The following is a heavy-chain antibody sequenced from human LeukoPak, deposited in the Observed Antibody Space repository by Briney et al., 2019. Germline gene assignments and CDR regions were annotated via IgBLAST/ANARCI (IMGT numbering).Heavy chain of an antibody. CDR3: AREQKYYYYMDV. D-gene: IGHD6-6*01. Sequence: GGSLRLSCAASGFTFSSYAMSWVRQAPGKGLEYVSGISSDGTSTYYASSVKGRFIISRDISKNMLYLQVGSLIAEDMAVYYCAREQKYYYYMDVWGKGTTVTVSS. CDR2: ISSDGTST. V-gene: IGHV3-64*01. CDR1: GFTFSSYA. J-gene: IGHJ6*03.